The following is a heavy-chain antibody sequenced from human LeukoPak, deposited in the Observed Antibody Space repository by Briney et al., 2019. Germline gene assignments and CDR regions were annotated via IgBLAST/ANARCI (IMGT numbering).Heavy chain of an antibody. CDR2: ISGSGGST. J-gene: IGHJ6*03. D-gene: IGHD3-10*01. V-gene: IGHV3-23*01. CDR3: AKNGQRGAIRYYSYMDV. CDR1: GFTFSSYA. Sequence: GGSLRLSCAASGFTFSSYAMSWVRQAPGKGLEWVSAISGSGGSTYYADSVKGRFTISRDNSKSTLYLQMNSLRDEDTAVYYCAKNGQRGAIRYYSYMDVWGKGTTVTISS.